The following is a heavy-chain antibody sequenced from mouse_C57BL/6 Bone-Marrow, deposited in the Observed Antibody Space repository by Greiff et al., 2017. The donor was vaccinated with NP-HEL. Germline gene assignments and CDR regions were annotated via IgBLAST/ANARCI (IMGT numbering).Heavy chain of an antibody. V-gene: IGHV5-4*01. D-gene: IGHD1-1*01. CDR1: GFTFSSYA. J-gene: IGHJ4*01. Sequence: EVQVVESGGGLVKPGGSLKLSCAASGFTFSSYAMSWVRQTPEKRLEWVATISDGGSYTYYPDNVKGRFTISRDNAKNNLYLQMSHLKSEDTAMYYCAREPIITTVVATDAMDYWGQGTSVTVSS. CDR2: ISDGGSYT. CDR3: AREPIITTVVATDAMDY.